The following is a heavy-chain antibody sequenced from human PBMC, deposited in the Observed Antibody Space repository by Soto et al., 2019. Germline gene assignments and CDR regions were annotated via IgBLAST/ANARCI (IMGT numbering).Heavy chain of an antibody. CDR3: ARQQWLVLNAFDS. J-gene: IGHJ3*02. CDR2: IYYSGST. Sequence: QVQLQESGPGLVKPSETLSLTCTVSGGSISSYYWSWIRQPPGKGLEWIGYIYYSGSTNYNPSLKSRVTISVDTSKNQCSLKLSSVTAADTAVYYCARQQWLVLNAFDSWGQGTMVTVSS. CDR1: GGSISSYY. V-gene: IGHV4-59*01. D-gene: IGHD6-19*01.